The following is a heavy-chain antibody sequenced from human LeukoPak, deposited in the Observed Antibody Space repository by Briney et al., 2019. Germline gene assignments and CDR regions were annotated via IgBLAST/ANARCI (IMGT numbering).Heavy chain of an antibody. Sequence: ASVKVSCKASGYTFTSYAMHWVRQAPGQRLEWMGWINAGNGNTKYSQKFQGRVTTTRDTSASTAYMELSSLRSEDTAVYYCARVGVLDGSSGYYPLDYWGQGTLVTVSS. CDR3: ARVGVLDGSSGYYPLDY. CDR1: GYTFTSYA. V-gene: IGHV1-3*01. D-gene: IGHD3-22*01. CDR2: INAGNGNT. J-gene: IGHJ4*02.